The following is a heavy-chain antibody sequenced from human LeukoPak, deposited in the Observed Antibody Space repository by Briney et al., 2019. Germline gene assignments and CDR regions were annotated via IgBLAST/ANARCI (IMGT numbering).Heavy chain of an antibody. CDR1: GYTLTELS. CDR3: ARGGTDDSAIDY. CDR2: FDPEDGET. D-gene: IGHD1-14*01. V-gene: IGHV1-24*01. Sequence: ASVTVSCKVSGYTLTELSMHWVRQAPGKGLEWMGGFDPEDGETIYAQKFQGRVTMTRDTSTSTVYMELSSLRSEDTAVYYCARGGTDDSAIDYWGQGTLVTVSS. J-gene: IGHJ4*02.